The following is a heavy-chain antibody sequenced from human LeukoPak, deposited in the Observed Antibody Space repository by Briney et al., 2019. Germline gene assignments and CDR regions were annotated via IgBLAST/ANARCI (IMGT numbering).Heavy chain of an antibody. D-gene: IGHD3-16*01. Sequence: GGSLRLSCVASGFTFTTYCMRWVRQAPGKGLVWVSRINGDGSNSNYADSVKGRFTISRVNARNTLYLQMNGLRAEDTALYYCARTSPTSHFDFWGQGTLVTVSS. CDR3: ARTSPTSHFDF. V-gene: IGHV3-74*01. J-gene: IGHJ4*02. CDR1: GFTFTTYC. CDR2: INGDGSNS.